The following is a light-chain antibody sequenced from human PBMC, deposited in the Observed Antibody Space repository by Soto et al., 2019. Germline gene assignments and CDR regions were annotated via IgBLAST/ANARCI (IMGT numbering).Light chain of an antibody. CDR3: QQYGHSPLT. CDR1: QSVRSNF. Sequence: DIVLTQSPGTLSLSPGERATLSCTASQSVRSNFLAWYRQRPGQAPRLLIYGVSSRAAGTPDRFSGSGFGTDFTLTISRLEPEDFAVFYCQQYGHSPLTFGGGTKVEIK. CDR2: GVS. V-gene: IGKV3-20*01. J-gene: IGKJ4*01.